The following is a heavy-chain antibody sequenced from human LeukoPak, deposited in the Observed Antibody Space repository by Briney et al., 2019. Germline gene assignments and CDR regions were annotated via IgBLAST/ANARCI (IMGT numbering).Heavy chain of an antibody. J-gene: IGHJ6*02. V-gene: IGHV3-48*03. CDR2: ISNSGSTI. D-gene: IGHD3-10*01. Sequence: GGSLRLSCAASGFTFSRYEMNWVRQAPGKGLEWVSYISNSGSTIYYADSVKGRFTISRDNAKNSLYLQMNSLRAEDTAVYYCARDLLWFGTHYYYGMDVWGQGTTVTVSS. CDR1: GFTFSRYE. CDR3: ARDLLWFGTHYYYGMDV.